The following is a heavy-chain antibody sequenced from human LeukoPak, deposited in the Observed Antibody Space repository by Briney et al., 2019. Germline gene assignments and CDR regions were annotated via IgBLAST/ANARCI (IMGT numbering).Heavy chain of an antibody. J-gene: IGHJ5*02. CDR2: INPNSGGT. V-gene: IGHV1-2*02. CDR3: ARDRSVRFGPNNWFDP. Sequence: GASVKVSCKASGYTFTGYYMRWVRQAPGQGLEWMGWINPNSGGTNYAQKFQGRVTMTRDTSISTAYMELSRLRSDDTAVYYCARDRSVRFGPNNWFDPWGQGTLVTVSS. D-gene: IGHD3-10*01. CDR1: GYTFTGYY.